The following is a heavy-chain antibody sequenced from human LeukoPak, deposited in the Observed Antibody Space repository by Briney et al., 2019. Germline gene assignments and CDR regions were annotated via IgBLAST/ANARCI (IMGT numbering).Heavy chain of an antibody. CDR3: ARGQDDYYYYMDV. J-gene: IGHJ6*03. CDR2: MNPNSGNT. V-gene: IGHV1-8*03. CDR1: GYTFTGYY. Sequence: ASVKVSCKASGYTFTGYYMHWVRQAPGQGLEWMGWMNPNSGNTGYAQKFQGRVTITRNTSISTAYMELSSLRSEDTAVYYCARGQDDYYYYMDVWGKGTTVTVSS.